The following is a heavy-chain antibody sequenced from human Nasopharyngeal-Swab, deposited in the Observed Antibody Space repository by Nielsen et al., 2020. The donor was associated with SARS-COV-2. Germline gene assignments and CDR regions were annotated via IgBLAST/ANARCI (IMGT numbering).Heavy chain of an antibody. CDR3: ARDPPVGATTVFDY. J-gene: IGHJ4*02. D-gene: IGHD1-26*01. Sequence: GESLKISCAAYGFTFSSYSMNWVRQAPGKGLEWVSYISSSSSTIYYADSVKGRFTISRDNAKNSLYLQMNSLRAEDTAVYYCARDPPVGATTVFDYWGQGTLVTVSS. V-gene: IGHV3-48*04. CDR1: GFTFSSYS. CDR2: ISSSSSTI.